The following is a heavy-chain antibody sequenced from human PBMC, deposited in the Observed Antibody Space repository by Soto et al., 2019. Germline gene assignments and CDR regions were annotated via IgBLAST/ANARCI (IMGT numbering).Heavy chain of an antibody. CDR1: SDSTSSYK. Sequence: SETLSLTCTVSSDSTSSYKSSWIRQTPVKGLEWIGYIYDSGSTNYSPSLQSRVTMSVDRSKNQFSLALTSVTAADTALYFCARYRRGTGWYYLDYWGQGTLVTVS. V-gene: IGHV4-59*01. D-gene: IGHD6-19*01. CDR2: IYDSGST. J-gene: IGHJ4*02. CDR3: ARYRRGTGWYYLDY.